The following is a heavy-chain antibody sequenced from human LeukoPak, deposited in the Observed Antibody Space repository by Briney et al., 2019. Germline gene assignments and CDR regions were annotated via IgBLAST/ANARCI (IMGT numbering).Heavy chain of an antibody. CDR3: AREFCSGGGCYYYGMDV. Sequence: ALVTVSCKASGYTFISYGISWVRHAPGQGLEWMGWISGYNGNTNYAQKFQGRVTMTADTSTSTAYLELRRLRSDGTAIYYCAREFCSGGGCYYYGMDVWGQGTTVTVS. CDR2: ISGYNGNT. D-gene: IGHD2-15*01. V-gene: IGHV1-18*01. J-gene: IGHJ6*02. CDR1: GYTFISYG.